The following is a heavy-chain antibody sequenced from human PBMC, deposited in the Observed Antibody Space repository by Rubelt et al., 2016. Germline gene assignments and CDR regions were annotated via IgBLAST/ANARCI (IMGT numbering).Heavy chain of an antibody. D-gene: IGHD5-18*01. CDR2: IYYSGST. J-gene: IGHJ4*02. CDR1: GGSISSSSYY. V-gene: IGHV4-39*07. Sequence: QLQLQESGPGLAKPSETLSLTCTVSGGSISSSSYYWGWIRQPPGKGLEWIGSIYYSGSTYYNPSLKSRVTISVDTSKNQSSLKLSSVTAADTAVYYCASSGSSYGSGTFDYWGQGTLVTVSS. CDR3: ASSGSSYGSGTFDY.